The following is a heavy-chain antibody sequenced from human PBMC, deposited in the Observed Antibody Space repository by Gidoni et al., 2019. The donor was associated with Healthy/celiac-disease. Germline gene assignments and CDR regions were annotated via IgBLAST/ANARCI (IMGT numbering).Heavy chain of an antibody. CDR3: ARDRRFTQWLVRGLSAFDI. Sequence: EVQLVESGGGLVKPGGSLRLSCAASGFTFSSYRMNWVRQAPGKGLEWVSSISSSSSYIYYADSVKGRFTISRDNAKNSLYLQMNSLRAEDTAVYYCARDRRFTQWLVRGLSAFDIWGQGTMVTVSS. CDR2: ISSSSSYI. V-gene: IGHV3-21*01. J-gene: IGHJ3*02. D-gene: IGHD6-19*01. CDR1: GFTFSSYR.